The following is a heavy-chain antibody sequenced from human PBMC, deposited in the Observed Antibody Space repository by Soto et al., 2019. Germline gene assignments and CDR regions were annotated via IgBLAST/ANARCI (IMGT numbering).Heavy chain of an antibody. J-gene: IGHJ5*02. V-gene: IGHV4-39*01. CDR3: VRELWGQSDP. CDR1: GGSISSSSYY. D-gene: IGHD2-21*01. Sequence: PSETLSVTWTVSGGSISSSSYYWAWIRQPPGQGLEWIGSINNSGKTYYKPSLKSRVTISVDTPKNQFSLGLTPVTAADTAVYYCVRELWGQSDPWGQGTLVTVSS. CDR2: INNSGKT.